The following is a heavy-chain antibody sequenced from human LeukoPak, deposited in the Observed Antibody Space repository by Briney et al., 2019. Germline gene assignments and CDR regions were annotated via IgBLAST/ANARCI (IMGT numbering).Heavy chain of an antibody. J-gene: IGHJ5*02. V-gene: IGHV4-34*01. Sequence: GSLRLSCAASGFTFSNNMNWVRQAPGKGLEWIGEINQSGKSNCNPSLKSRVTMSVDTSKKQVSLNLRSVTAADTAMYYCARGPRVVFITHSLRQIDNWFDPWGQGTQVTVSS. CDR2: INQSGKS. CDR3: ARGPRVVFITHSLRQIDNWFDP. D-gene: IGHD3-22*01. CDR1: GFTFSNNM.